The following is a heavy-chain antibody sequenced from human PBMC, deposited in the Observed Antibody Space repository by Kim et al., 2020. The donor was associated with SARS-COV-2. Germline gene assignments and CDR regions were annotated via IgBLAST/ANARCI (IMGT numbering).Heavy chain of an antibody. CDR3: ARDLSGYSYGYDY. CDR2: ISYDGSNK. CDR1: GFTFSSYG. Sequence: GGSLRLSCEASGFTFSSYGMHWVRQAPGKGLEWVAVISYDGSNKYYADSVKGRFTISRDNSKNTLYLQMNSLRAEDTAVYYCARDLSGYSYGYDYWGQGTLVTVSS. V-gene: IGHV3-33*05. J-gene: IGHJ4*02. D-gene: IGHD5-18*01.